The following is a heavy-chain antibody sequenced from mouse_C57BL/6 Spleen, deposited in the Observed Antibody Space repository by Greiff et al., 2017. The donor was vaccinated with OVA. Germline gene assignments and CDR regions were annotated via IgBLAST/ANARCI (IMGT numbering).Heavy chain of an antibody. CDR2: INPTNGVT. D-gene: IGHD2-2*01. CDR1: GYTFTSYW. J-gene: IGHJ3*01. V-gene: IGHV1-53*01. CDR3: TRVVTTGGAWFAY. Sequence: QVQLQQPGTELVKSGTSVKLSCKASGYTFTSYWMNWMKQRPGQGLEWIGNINPTNGVTNYNEKFKNKASLTVDTSSSTAYMQLSSLTSEDSAVYYFTRVVTTGGAWFAYWGQGTLVTVSA.